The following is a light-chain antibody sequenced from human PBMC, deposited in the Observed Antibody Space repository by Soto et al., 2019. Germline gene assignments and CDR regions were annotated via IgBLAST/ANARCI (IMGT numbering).Light chain of an antibody. CDR1: QSVSSN. CDR2: GAS. Sequence: EIVMTPSPATLSVSPVERATLSCRASQSVSSNLAWYQQKPGQAPRLLIYGASTRATGIPARFSGSGSGTEFTLTISRLEPEDFTVYYCHHYETFGQGTTVDIK. J-gene: IGKJ1*01. CDR3: HHYET. V-gene: IGKV3D-15*01.